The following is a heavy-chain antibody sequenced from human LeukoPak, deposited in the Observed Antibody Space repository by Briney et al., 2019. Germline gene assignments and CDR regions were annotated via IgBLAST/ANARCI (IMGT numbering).Heavy chain of an antibody. CDR2: ISWNSDNI. V-gene: IGHV3-9*01. CDR3: AKGLTYGDYTFDY. J-gene: IGHJ4*02. Sequence: GRSLRLSCAASGFTFDDDAMHWVRQAPGKGLEWVSGISWNSDNIGYADSVKGRFTISRDNAKNSLYLQMKSLRAEDTALYYCAKGLTYGDYTFDYWGQGTLVTVSS. D-gene: IGHD4-17*01. CDR1: GFTFDDDA.